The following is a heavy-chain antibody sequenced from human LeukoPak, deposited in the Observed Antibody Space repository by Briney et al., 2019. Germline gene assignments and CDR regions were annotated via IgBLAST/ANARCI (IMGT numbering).Heavy chain of an antibody. Sequence: GGSLRLSCAASGFTFSSYEMNWVRQAPGKGLEWVSYISSRSATIYYADSVKGRFTISRDNAKNSLYLQMNSLRAEDTAVYYCARDPLSSSSFDLWGQGTLVTVSS. D-gene: IGHD6-13*01. V-gene: IGHV3-48*01. J-gene: IGHJ4*02. CDR3: ARDPLSSSSFDL. CDR2: ISSRSATI. CDR1: GFTFSSYE.